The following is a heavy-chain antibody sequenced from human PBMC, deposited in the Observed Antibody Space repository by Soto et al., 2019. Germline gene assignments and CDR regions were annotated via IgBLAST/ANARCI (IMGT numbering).Heavy chain of an antibody. J-gene: IGHJ6*02. CDR1: GYTFTSYD. CDR3: ARDSRGGYDSYYYYGMDV. V-gene: IGHV1-8*01. CDR2: MNPNSGNT. Sequence: QVQLVQSGAEVKKPGASVKVSCKASGYTFTSYDINWVRQATGQGLGWMGWMNPNSGNTGYAQKFQGRVTMTRNTSISTAYMELSSLRSEDTAVYYCARDSRGGYDSYYYYGMDVWGQGTTVTVSS. D-gene: IGHD3-22*01.